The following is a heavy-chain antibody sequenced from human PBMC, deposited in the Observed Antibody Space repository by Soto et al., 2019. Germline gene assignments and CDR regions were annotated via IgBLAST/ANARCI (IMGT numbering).Heavy chain of an antibody. CDR2: IYWDDDK. CDR3: VHSPPVTTRRHY. D-gene: IGHD4-17*01. Sequence: QITLKESGPTLVKPTQTLTLTCTFSGFSLSTTGVGVGWIRQPPGKALDWLALIYWDDDKRYSPSLKSRLTITNAPPNNQLVLTMTHMDPIDPPTYYSVHSPPVTTRRHYWGQGTLVPVSS. V-gene: IGHV2-5*02. J-gene: IGHJ4*02. CDR1: GFSLSTTGVG.